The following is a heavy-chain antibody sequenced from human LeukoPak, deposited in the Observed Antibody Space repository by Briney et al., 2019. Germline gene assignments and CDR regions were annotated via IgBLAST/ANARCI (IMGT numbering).Heavy chain of an antibody. J-gene: IGHJ4*02. D-gene: IGHD2-15*01. Sequence: GGSLRFSCAASGFTFRTYWMSWVRQTPGKGLEWGAKIKPDGSEKAYMDSVKGRFTIATDNAKTSVYLQMNSLRVEDTALYYCARGQLADTYWGQGALVTVSS. CDR1: GFTFRTYW. CDR3: ARGQLADTY. V-gene: IGHV3-7*01. CDR2: IKPDGSEK.